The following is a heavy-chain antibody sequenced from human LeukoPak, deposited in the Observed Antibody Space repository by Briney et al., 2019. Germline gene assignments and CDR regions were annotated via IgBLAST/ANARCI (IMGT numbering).Heavy chain of an antibody. Sequence: SQTLSLTCAVSGGSISSGGYSWSWIRQPPGKGLEWIGYIYYSGSTNYNPSLKSRVTISVDTSKNQFSLKLSSVTAADTAVYYCARDGPGGTFDYWGQGTLVTVSS. J-gene: IGHJ4*02. D-gene: IGHD3-10*01. CDR3: ARDGPGGTFDY. CDR2: IYYSGST. CDR1: GGSISSGGYS. V-gene: IGHV4-61*08.